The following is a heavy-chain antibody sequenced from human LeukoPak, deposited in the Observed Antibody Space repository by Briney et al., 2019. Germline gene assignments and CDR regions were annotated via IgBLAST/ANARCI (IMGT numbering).Heavy chain of an antibody. CDR3: ARGSTYSSGWDRFDY. J-gene: IGHJ4*02. CDR1: GGTFSSYA. Sequence: SVKVSCKASGGTFSSYAISWVRQAPGQGLEWMGGIIPIFGTANYAQKFQGRVTITADESTSTAYMELSSLRSEDTAVYYCARGSTYSSGWDRFDYWGQGTLVTVSS. CDR2: IIPIFGTA. D-gene: IGHD6-19*01. V-gene: IGHV1-69*01.